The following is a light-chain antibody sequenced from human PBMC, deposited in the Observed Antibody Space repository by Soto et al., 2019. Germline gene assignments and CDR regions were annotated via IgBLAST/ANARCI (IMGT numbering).Light chain of an antibody. CDR1: QSVSSSY. CDR3: QHYGNSLLT. J-gene: IGKJ4*01. Sequence: EIVLTQSPGTLSLTPGERATLSCRASQSVSSSYLAWYQQKPGQAPRLLIYDASSRATGIPDRFSGSGSGTDFTLTISRLEPEDFAVYYCQHYGNSLLTFGGVAKVDIK. CDR2: DAS. V-gene: IGKV3-20*01.